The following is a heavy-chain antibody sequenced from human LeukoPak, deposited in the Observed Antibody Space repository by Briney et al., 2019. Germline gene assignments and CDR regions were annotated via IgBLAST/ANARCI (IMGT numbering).Heavy chain of an antibody. Sequence: SGRSLRLSCAASGFTFSSYGMHWVRQAPGKGLEWVAVISYDGSNKYYADSVKGRFTISGDNSKNTLYLQMNSLRAEDTAVYYCAKAGGGSGWYVWGQGTLVTVSS. CDR3: AKAGGGSGWYV. D-gene: IGHD6-19*01. J-gene: IGHJ4*02. CDR1: GFTFSSYG. CDR2: ISYDGSNK. V-gene: IGHV3-30*18.